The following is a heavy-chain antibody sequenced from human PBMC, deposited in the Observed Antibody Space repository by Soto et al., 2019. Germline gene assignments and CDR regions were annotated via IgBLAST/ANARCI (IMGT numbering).Heavy chain of an antibody. D-gene: IGHD3-10*01. V-gene: IGHV4-4*02. J-gene: IGHJ4*02. Sequence: QVQLQESGPGLVKPSGTLSLTCAVSGGSISSSNWWSWVRQPPGKGLEWFGKIYHSGGTNYNTSLKSRVTISVDKSRNQFTLQLSFVTAADTAVYYCARVYMVRGTIIRYFDYWGQGTLVTVSS. CDR2: IYHSGGT. CDR1: GGSISSSNW. CDR3: ARVYMVRGTIIRYFDY.